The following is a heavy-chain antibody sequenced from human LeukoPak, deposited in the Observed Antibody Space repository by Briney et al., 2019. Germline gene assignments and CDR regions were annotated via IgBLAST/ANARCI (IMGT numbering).Heavy chain of an antibody. CDR2: IIPIFGTA. D-gene: IGHD1-1*01. CDR1: GGTFSSYA. CDR3: ARTQLERRGAFDY. J-gene: IGHJ4*02. Sequence: SVKVSCKASGGTFSSYAISWVRQAPGQGLEWMGGIIPIFGTANYAQKFQGRVTITTDESTSTAYMELSSLRSEDTAVYYCARTQLERRGAFDYWGQGTLVTVSS. V-gene: IGHV1-69*05.